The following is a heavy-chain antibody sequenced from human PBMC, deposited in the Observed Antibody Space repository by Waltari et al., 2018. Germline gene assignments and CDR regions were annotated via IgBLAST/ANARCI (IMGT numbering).Heavy chain of an antibody. Sequence: EVKLVESGGGLVQPGGSLRLSCAASGFTFSSYDMHWVRKATGKGLEWVSAIGTSGDTYYPGSVKGRFTISREKAKNSLYLQMNSLRAGDTAVYYCARASGSTVYYYGMDVWGQGTTVTVSS. CDR2: IGTSGDT. CDR1: GFTFSSYD. V-gene: IGHV3-13*01. D-gene: IGHD4-17*01. CDR3: ARASGSTVYYYGMDV. J-gene: IGHJ6*02.